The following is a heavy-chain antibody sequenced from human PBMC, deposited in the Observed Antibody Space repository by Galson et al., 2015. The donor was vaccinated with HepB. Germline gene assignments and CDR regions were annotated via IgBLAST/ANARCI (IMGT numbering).Heavy chain of an antibody. CDR3: AHRSRFLWSDY. CDR2: IYWSGDE. D-gene: IGHD2-21*01. CDR1: GFSLNTSGVG. V-gene: IGHV2-5*01. Sequence: PALVKPTQTLTLTCTFSGFSLNTSGVGVVWIRQPPGKALEWLALIYWSGDERFSPSLQSRLTITKDTSKNQVFLTMTNMDPVDTATYYCAHRSRFLWSDYWGQGTLVTVSS. J-gene: IGHJ4*02.